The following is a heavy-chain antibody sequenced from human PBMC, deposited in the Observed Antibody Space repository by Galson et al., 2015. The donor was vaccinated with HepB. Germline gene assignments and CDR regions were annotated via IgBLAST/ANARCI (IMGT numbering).Heavy chain of an antibody. Sequence: SLRLSCAASGFTFSTNAMSWVRQAPGKGLEWVSIISGGGGTTYYADSVKGRFTISRDNSKNTLYLQMNSLRAEDTAVYYCATSSWYAKDYWGQGTLVTVSS. CDR1: GFTFSTNA. J-gene: IGHJ4*02. CDR3: ATSSWYAKDY. V-gene: IGHV3-23*01. CDR2: ISGGGGTT. D-gene: IGHD6-13*01.